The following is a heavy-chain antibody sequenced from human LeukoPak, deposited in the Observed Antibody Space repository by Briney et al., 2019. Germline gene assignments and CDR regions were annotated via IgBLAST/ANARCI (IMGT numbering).Heavy chain of an antibody. V-gene: IGHV3-64*01. J-gene: IGHJ4*02. CDR1: GFTFSSYA. Sequence: GESLRLSSAASGFTFSSYAMHWVRQAPGKGLEYVSAISSNGGSTYYANSVKGRFTISRDNSKNTLYLQMGSLRAEDMAVYYCARVPRGGSYWFDYWGQGTLVTVSS. CDR2: ISSNGGST. D-gene: IGHD1-26*01. CDR3: ARVPRGGSYWFDY.